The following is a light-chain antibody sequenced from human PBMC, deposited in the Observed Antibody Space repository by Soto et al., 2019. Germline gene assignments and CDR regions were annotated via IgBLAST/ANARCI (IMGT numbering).Light chain of an antibody. V-gene: IGKV1-33*01. CDR2: DAS. CDR3: PQYDNIILS. Sequence: IRLTQSPTSLSASLGDRVTITCQASQYIGNYLNWYQQKPGEAPRLLISDASNLEPGVPSRFSGSGSGADFTFIISSLQPEDVATYSCPQYDNIILSFGGGTKVDI. CDR1: QYIGNY. J-gene: IGKJ4*01.